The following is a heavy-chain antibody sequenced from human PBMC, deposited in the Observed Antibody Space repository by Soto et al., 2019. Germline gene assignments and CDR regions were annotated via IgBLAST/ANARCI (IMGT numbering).Heavy chain of an antibody. CDR1: GLTFSSYS. J-gene: IGHJ4*02. V-gene: IGHV3-48*01. CDR2: ISTSSTSI. Sequence: EVQLVESGGGLVQPGGSLRLSCAASGLTFSSYSMNWVRQAPGKGLEWVSDISTSSTSIYYADSVKGRFTISRDNAKNSLYLQMNSLRAEDTAVYYCVMGYYFDYWGQGTLVTVSS. D-gene: IGHD2-8*01. CDR3: VMGYYFDY.